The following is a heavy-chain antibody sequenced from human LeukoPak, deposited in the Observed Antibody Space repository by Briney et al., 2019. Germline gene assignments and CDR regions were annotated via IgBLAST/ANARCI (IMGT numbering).Heavy chain of an antibody. CDR1: GFTFSSYE. D-gene: IGHD5-24*01. Sequence: GGSLRLSCAASGFTFSSYEMNWVRQAPGKGLEWVSGIIPSGHTTYYADSVRGRFTISRDNSRNTLYLQMNSLRAEDTAVYYCAKDDRWLQFCCWGQGTLVTVSA. J-gene: IGHJ4*02. CDR3: AKDDRWLQFCC. V-gene: IGHV3-23*01. CDR2: IIPSGHTT.